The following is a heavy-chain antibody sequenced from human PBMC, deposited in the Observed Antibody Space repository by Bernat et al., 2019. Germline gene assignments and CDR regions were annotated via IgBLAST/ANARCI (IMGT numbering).Heavy chain of an antibody. D-gene: IGHD2-15*01. CDR1: GFTFSKYG. V-gene: IGHV3-30*03. Sequence: QVQLVESGGGVVQPGRSLRLSCAASGFTFSKYGMHWVRQAPGKGLEWVAFISYEENNKNYADSVKGRFSISRDNSKNTLYLQMNSLRAEDTAVYYCARDGGYCSGGSCYHDAFDIWGQGTMVTVSS. CDR2: ISYEENNK. CDR3: ARDGGYCSGGSCYHDAFDI. J-gene: IGHJ3*02.